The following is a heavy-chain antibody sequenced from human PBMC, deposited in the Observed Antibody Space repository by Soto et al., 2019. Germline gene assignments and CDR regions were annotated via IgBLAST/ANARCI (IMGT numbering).Heavy chain of an antibody. CDR2: ISSSGSTI. Sequence: GGSLRLSCAASGFTFSSYEMNWVRQAPGKGLEWVSYISSSGSTIYYADSVKGRFTISRDNAKNSLYLQMNSLRAEDTAVYYCARRYRTGDNWNYVSEFDAFDIWGQGTMVTVSS. D-gene: IGHD1-7*01. CDR1: GFTFSSYE. CDR3: ARRYRTGDNWNYVSEFDAFDI. J-gene: IGHJ3*02. V-gene: IGHV3-48*03.